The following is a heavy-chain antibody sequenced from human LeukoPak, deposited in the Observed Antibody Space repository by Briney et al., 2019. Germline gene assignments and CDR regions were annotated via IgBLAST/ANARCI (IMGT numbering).Heavy chain of an antibody. CDR1: GFTFSSYG. J-gene: IGHJ6*02. D-gene: IGHD1-7*01. V-gene: IGHV3-30*03. Sequence: GGSLRLSCAASGFTFSSYGMHWVRQAPGKGLEWVAVISYDGSNKYYVDSVKGRFTISRDNSKNTLYLQMNSLRAEDTAVYYCARDRAGTTFHGMDVWGQGTTVTVSS. CDR3: ARDRAGTTFHGMDV. CDR2: ISYDGSNK.